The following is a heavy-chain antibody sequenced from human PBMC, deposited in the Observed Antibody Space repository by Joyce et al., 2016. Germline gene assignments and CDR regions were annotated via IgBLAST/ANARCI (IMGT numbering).Heavy chain of an antibody. J-gene: IGHJ4*02. D-gene: IGHD2/OR15-2a*01. Sequence: VQLQESGPGLVKPSETLSLTCDVSGEYISSGYFYGWVRQAPGKGLEWIANIYHNGKTYYNASLKSRVTISVDTSKNQLSLKLSSVTAADTAVYYCARDPQNFGFWGQGTLVIVSS. V-gene: IGHV4-38-2*02. CDR1: GEYISSGYF. CDR3: ARDPQNFGF. CDR2: IYHNGKT.